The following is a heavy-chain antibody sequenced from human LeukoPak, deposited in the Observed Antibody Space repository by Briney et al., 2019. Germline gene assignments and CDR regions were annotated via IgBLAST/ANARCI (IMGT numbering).Heavy chain of an antibody. Sequence: SETLSLTCAVSGVSISSYYWSWIRQTPGKGLEWIGYIYYSGSTNYNPSLKSRITISLDTSKNQFSLKLSSVTAADTAVYYCVRDKGHFDVDFWGQGTLVTVSS. CDR2: IYYSGST. CDR1: GVSISSYY. CDR3: VRDKGHFDVDF. J-gene: IGHJ4*02. V-gene: IGHV4-59*12. D-gene: IGHD3-9*01.